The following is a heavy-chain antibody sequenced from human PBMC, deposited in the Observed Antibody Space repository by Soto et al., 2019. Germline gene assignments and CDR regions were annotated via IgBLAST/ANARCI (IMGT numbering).Heavy chain of an antibody. CDR2: ISHDGNNK. D-gene: IGHD1-26*01. Sequence: QVQLGESGGGGNQPAGSLRLSCAALGFTFSSHIRHWVRQTPGTGLEWMTFISHDGNNKYSADSVKGRFTISRDNSENTLYLQMDSLRAEDTAVYYCARDDEGGSDCDLGYWGQGTLVTVSS. CDR3: ARDDEGGSDCDLGY. J-gene: IGHJ4*02. CDR1: GFTFSSHI. V-gene: IGHV3-30-3*01.